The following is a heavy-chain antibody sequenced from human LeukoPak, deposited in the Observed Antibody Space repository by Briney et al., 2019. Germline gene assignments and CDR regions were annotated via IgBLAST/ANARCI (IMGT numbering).Heavy chain of an antibody. CDR3: ARNRIGAFDV. D-gene: IGHD1-26*01. CDR2: INPNIDGT. CDR1: GYTFTSYG. V-gene: IGHV1-2*02. Sequence: ASVKVSCKASGYTFTSYGISWVRQAPGQGLEWMGWINPNIDGTYYAQTFQGRVTMTGDTSISTAYMELTRLKSDDTAVYYCARNRIGAFDVWGQGTMVSVSS. J-gene: IGHJ3*01.